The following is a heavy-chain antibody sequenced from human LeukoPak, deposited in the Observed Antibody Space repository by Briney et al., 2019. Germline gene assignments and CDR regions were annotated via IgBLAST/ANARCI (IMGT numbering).Heavy chain of an antibody. CDR2: IWYDGSNK. CDR3: AVSRVGDSGDAFDI. V-gene: IGHV3-33*01. Sequence: GGSLRLSCAASGFTFSSYGMHWVRQAPGKGLEWVAVIWYDGSNKYYADSVKGRFTISRDNSKNTLYLQTNSLRAEDTAVYYCAVSRVGDSGDAFDIWGQGTMVTVSS. CDR1: GFTFSSYG. D-gene: IGHD4-17*01. J-gene: IGHJ3*02.